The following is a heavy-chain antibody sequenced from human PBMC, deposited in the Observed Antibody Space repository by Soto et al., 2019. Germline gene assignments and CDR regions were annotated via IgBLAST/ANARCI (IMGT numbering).Heavy chain of an antibody. D-gene: IGHD4-17*01. CDR2: FIPMFGTA. CDR1: GGTFSTYA. CDR3: TKGVTSNYYYFYAVDV. V-gene: IGHV1-69*13. J-gene: IGHJ6*02. Sequence: VKVSCKAAGGTFSTYAISWVRQAPGQGLEWMGGFIPMFGTAKYAQSFQGRVTITADESTSTAYMELSSLRSEDTAVYYCTKGVTSNYYYFYAVDVWGQGTTVTVSS.